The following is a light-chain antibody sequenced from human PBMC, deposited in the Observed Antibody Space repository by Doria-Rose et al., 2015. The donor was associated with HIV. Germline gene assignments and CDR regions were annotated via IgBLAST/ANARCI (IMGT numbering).Light chain of an antibody. CDR1: QSFSSTY. CDR2: YGS. Sequence: TQSPGTLSFSPGERATLSCRASQSFSSTYLAWYQQKPGQAPSLLIYYGSTRATGIPDRFSASGSGTDFTLTINRLEPEDFALYYCHQYGTSWTFGQGTKVEI. CDR3: HQYGTSWT. J-gene: IGKJ1*01. V-gene: IGKV3-20*01.